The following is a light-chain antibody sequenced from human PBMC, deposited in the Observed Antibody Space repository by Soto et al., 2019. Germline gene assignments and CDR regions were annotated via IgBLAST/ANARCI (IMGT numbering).Light chain of an antibody. CDR3: ATWDSSLAFGI. V-gene: IGLV1-51*01. Sequence: QSVLTQPPSVSAAPGQRVTISCSGSSSNIAGNYVSWYQKVPGTAPKLLIYDNDQRPSGIPDRFSGSKSGTSATLGITGLQAGDEADYYCATWDSSLAFGIFGGGTKLTVL. CDR2: DND. CDR1: SSNIAGNY. J-gene: IGLJ2*01.